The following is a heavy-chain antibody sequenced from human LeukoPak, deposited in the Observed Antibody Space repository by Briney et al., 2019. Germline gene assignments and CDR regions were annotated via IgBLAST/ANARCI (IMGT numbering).Heavy chain of an antibody. D-gene: IGHD3-10*01. CDR3: ARGRDYYGSGRRFDY. J-gene: IGHJ4*02. CDR1: GFTFSSYA. Sequence: GGSLRLSCAASGFTFSSYAMHWVRQAPGKGLAWVSVISYDGSNKYYADSVKGRFTISRDNSKNTLYLQMNSLRAEDTAVYYCARGRDYYGSGRRFDYWGQGTLLTVSS. V-gene: IGHV3-30*04. CDR2: ISYDGSNK.